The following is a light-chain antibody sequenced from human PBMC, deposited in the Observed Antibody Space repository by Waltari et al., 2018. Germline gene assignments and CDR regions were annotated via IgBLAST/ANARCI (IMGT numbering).Light chain of an antibody. Sequence: QSALTQPPSASGSPGQSVSISCTGTSRDVGVYKYVSWYQQHPGQAPKLLIYEVSKRPSGVPDRFSGSKSGNTASLTVSGLQVEDEAGYYCSSYAGNNVVFGGGTKLTVL. CDR2: EVS. CDR3: SSYAGNNVV. V-gene: IGLV2-8*01. CDR1: SRDVGVYKY. J-gene: IGLJ2*01.